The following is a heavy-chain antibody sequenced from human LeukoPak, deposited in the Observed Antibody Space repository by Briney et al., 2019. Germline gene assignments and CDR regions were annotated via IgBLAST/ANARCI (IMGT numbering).Heavy chain of an antibody. V-gene: IGHV3-48*01. CDR3: ARDGFTMIVVGWYFDL. CDR2: IRSSSSTI. Sequence: GGSLRFSCAASGFTFSSYSMNWVRQAPGKGLEWVSYIRSSSSTIYYADSVKGRFTISRDNAKNSLYLQMNSLRAEDTAVYYCARDGFTMIVVGWYFDLWGRGTLVTVSS. J-gene: IGHJ2*01. CDR1: GFTFSSYS. D-gene: IGHD3-22*01.